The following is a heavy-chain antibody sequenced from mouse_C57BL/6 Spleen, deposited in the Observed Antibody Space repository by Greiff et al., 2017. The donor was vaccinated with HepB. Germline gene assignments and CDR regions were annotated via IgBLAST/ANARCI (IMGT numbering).Heavy chain of an antibody. CDR2: IDPSDSYT. D-gene: IGHD3-3*01. CDR1: GYTFTSYW. Sequence: QVQLQQPGAELVRPGTSVKLSCKASGYTFTSYWMHWVKQRPGQGLEWIGVIDPSDSYTNYNQKFKGKATLTVDASSSTASMQLSSLTAEDSAVYYCARWGTGRDYWGQGTTRTVSS. J-gene: IGHJ2*01. V-gene: IGHV1-59*01. CDR3: ARWGTGRDY.